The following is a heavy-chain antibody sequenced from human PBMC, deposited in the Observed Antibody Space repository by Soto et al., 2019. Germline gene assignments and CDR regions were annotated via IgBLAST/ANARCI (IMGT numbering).Heavy chain of an antibody. V-gene: IGHV1-18*01. J-gene: IGHJ6*02. CDR1: GYTFTSYG. D-gene: IGHD6-13*01. Sequence: QVQLVQSGAEVKKPGASVKVSCKASGYTFTSYGISWVRQAPGQGLEWMGWISAYNGNTNYAQKLQGRVTMTTDTSTRTAYMELRSLRSDDTAVYYCARDLVIAAADYYYGMDVWGQGTTVTVSS. CDR3: ARDLVIAAADYYYGMDV. CDR2: ISAYNGNT.